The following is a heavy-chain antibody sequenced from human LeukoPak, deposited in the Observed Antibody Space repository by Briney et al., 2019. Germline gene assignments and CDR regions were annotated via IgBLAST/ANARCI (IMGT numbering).Heavy chain of an antibody. Sequence: QAGGSLRLSCAASGFTFSSYAMSWVRQAPGKGLEWVSGISSSGGSTFYADSVKGRFTISRDNSKNTLYLQVNSLRAEDTAVYYCAKAGRYESSGYYYWGQGTLVTVSS. CDR3: AKAGRYESSGYYY. D-gene: IGHD3-22*01. CDR2: ISSSGGST. J-gene: IGHJ4*02. V-gene: IGHV3-23*01. CDR1: GFTFSSYA.